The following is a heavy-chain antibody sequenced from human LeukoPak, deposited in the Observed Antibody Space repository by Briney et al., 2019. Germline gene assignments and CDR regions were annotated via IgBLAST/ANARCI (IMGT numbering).Heavy chain of an antibody. V-gene: IGHV1-69*04. CDR2: IIPILGIA. Sequence: SVTVSFKASGGTFISYAISWVRQAPGQGLEWMGRIIPILGIANYAQKFQGRVTITADKSTSTAYMELSSLRSEDTAVYYCARGGYSYGWPFLDYWGQGTLVTVSS. J-gene: IGHJ4*02. D-gene: IGHD5-18*01. CDR3: ARGGYSYGWPFLDY. CDR1: GGTFISYA.